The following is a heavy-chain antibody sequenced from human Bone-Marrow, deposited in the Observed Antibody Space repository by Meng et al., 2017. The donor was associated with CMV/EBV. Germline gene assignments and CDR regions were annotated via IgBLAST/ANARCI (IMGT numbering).Heavy chain of an antibody. Sequence: YTFTSYDINWVRQATGQGLEWVGWMNPNSGYTGYAQKFQGRVTMTRNTSISTAYMDLSSLTSEDTAAYYCARGPGLCSGGSCYGIDYWGQGTLVTVSS. J-gene: IGHJ4*02. D-gene: IGHD2-15*01. CDR1: YTFTSYD. CDR2: MNPNSGYT. CDR3: ARGPGLCSGGSCYGIDY. V-gene: IGHV1-8*01.